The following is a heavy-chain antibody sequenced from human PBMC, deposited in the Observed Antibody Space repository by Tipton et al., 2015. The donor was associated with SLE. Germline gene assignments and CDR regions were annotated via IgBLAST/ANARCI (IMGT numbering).Heavy chain of an antibody. CDR2: IYYSGST. Sequence: TLSLTCTVSGGSISFGSYYWSWIRQPAGKGLEWIGYIYYSGSTYYNPSLKSRVTISVDTSKNQFSLKLSSVTAADTAVYYCAREGQLVPNWFDPWGQGTLVTVSS. J-gene: IGHJ5*02. CDR1: GGSISFGSYY. CDR3: AREGQLVPNWFDP. V-gene: IGHV4-31*03. D-gene: IGHD6-6*01.